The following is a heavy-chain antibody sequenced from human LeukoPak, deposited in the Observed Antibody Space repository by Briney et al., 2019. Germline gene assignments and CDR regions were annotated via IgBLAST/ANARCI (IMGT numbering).Heavy chain of an antibody. D-gene: IGHD3-10*01. J-gene: IGHJ5*02. CDR3: ARDQGWFGESLAQFDP. CDR1: GYTFSRYG. Sequence: ASVKVSCKASGYTFSRYGISWVRQAPGQGLEWMGWISAYNGNTKYAQKVQDRVTMTTDTSTSTAYMDLRSLRSDDTAVYYCARDQGWFGESLAQFDPWGQGTLVTVSS. V-gene: IGHV1-18*01. CDR2: ISAYNGNT.